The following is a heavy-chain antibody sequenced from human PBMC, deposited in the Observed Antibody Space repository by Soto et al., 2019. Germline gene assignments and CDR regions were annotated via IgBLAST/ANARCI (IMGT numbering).Heavy chain of an antibody. D-gene: IGHD1-1*01. CDR2: IYTGGGT. CDR1: GGTVSSVY. V-gene: IGHV3-53*01. Sequence: AGGSLRLSCAASGGTVSSVYRTWVRQPPGKGLEWVSVIYTGGGTHYADSVKGRFTISRDNSKNTLHLQMNSLRAEDTAVYYCTRGPRDAYNFDYWGQGTLVTVSS. J-gene: IGHJ4*02. CDR3: TRGPRDAYNFDY.